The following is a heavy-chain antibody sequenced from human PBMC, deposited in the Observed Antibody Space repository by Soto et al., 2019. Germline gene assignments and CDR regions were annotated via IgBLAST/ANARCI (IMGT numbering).Heavy chain of an antibody. V-gene: IGHV4-31*03. CDR1: GGSISSGGYY. D-gene: IGHD2-21*01. J-gene: IGHJ3*02. CDR3: ARGPYCGGDCFWAFDI. Sequence: QVQLQESGPGLVKPSQTLSLTCTVSGGSISSGGYYWSWIRQHPGKGLEWIGYIYYSGSTYYNPSLKSRVTISVDTPKNQFSLKLSSVTAADTAVYYCARGPYCGGDCFWAFDIWGQGTMVTVSS. CDR2: IYYSGST.